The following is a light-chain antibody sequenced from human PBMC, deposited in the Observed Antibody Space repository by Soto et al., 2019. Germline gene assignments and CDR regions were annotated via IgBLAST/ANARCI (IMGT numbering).Light chain of an antibody. J-gene: IGLJ2*01. CDR3: TSYTSSSTPVV. V-gene: IGLV2-14*01. CDR1: STDIGSYNY. Sequence: QSALTQPASVSGSPGQSITISCTGTSTDIGSYNYVSWYQQHPGKAPKLIIYEVTNRPSGVSNRFSGSKSANTASLTISGLQAEDEADYYCTSYTSSSTPVVFGGGTKVTVL. CDR2: EVT.